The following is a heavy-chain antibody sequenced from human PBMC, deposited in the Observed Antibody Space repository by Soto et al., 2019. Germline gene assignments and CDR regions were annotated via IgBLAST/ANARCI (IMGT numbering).Heavy chain of an antibody. CDR1: GGSISGSY. Sequence: TSETLSLTCSVSGGSISGSYWSWIRQSPGKGLEWLGYVYYTGSANYSPSLRSRVSISVDTSKNEFSLRLSSVTAADTAVYFCARSVAVPGAHIDYWGQGTQVTVSS. J-gene: IGHJ4*02. D-gene: IGHD6-19*01. CDR2: VYYTGSA. CDR3: ARSVAVPGAHIDY. V-gene: IGHV4-59*01.